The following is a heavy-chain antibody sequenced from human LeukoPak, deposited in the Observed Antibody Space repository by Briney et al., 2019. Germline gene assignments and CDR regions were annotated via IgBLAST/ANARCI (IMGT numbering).Heavy chain of an antibody. J-gene: IGHJ1*01. Sequence: GGSLRLSCAASGFTFSSYAMSWVRQAPGKGLEWVSAISGSGGSTYYADSVKGRFTISRDNSKNTLYLQMNSLRAEDTAVYYCAKDFRLIVVVTAGYFQHWGQGTLVTVSS. CDR3: AKDFRLIVVVTAGYFQH. CDR1: GFTFSSYA. D-gene: IGHD2-21*02. V-gene: IGHV3-23*01. CDR2: ISGSGGST.